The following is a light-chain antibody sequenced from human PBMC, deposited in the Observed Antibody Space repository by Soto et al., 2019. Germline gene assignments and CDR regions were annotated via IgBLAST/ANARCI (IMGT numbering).Light chain of an antibody. CDR2: DAS. V-gene: IGKV3-11*01. CDR3: QQSSNWPQYT. CDR1: QSVSSY. J-gene: IGKJ2*01. Sequence: EIVLTQSPATLSLSPGERATLSCRASQSVSSYFAWYQQKPGQAPRLLIYDASNRATGIPARFSGSGYGTDFTLTISILEPEDVAVYYGQQSSNWPQYTFGQGTKLEIK.